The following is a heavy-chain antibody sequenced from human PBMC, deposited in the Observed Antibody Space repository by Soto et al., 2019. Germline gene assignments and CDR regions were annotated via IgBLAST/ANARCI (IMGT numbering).Heavy chain of an antibody. J-gene: IGHJ5*02. CDR3: ARGRGVTTLSVIYHHSSYFTP. V-gene: IGHV4-34*01. Sequence: SETLSLTCAVYGGSFSGYYWSWIRQPPGKGLEWIGEINHSGSTNYNPSLKSRVTISVDTSKNQFSLKLSSVTAADTAVYYCARGRGVTTLSVIYHHSSYFTPWRNGTPVT. CDR1: GGSFSGYY. D-gene: IGHD4-4*01. CDR2: INHSGST.